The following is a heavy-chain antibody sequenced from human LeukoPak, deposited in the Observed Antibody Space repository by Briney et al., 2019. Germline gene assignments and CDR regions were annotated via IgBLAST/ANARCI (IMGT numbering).Heavy chain of an antibody. V-gene: IGHV3-74*01. J-gene: IGHJ4*02. CDR1: GFTFSSYW. CDR2: MNADGSAT. CDR3: AQDTSGYYAY. Sequence: GGSLRLSCAASGFTFSSYWMHWVRHAPGKGLVWVSRMNADGSATIYADSVKGRFTISRDNAKNTLYLQMNSLRAEDTAVYYCAQDTSGYYAYWGQGTLVTVSS. D-gene: IGHD3-22*01.